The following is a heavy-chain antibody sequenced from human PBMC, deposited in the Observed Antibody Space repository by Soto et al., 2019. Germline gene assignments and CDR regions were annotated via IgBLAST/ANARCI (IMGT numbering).Heavy chain of an antibody. D-gene: IGHD5-18*01. CDR2: IGGYKGNT. CDR1: GYTFTNYG. CDR3: APHTLDTGMPSGY. Sequence: QVQLVQSGAEVREPGASVKVSCKASGYTFTNYGVRWVQQAPGQGLEWMGWIGGYKGNTNYAQKLQGRVTLTTDSSTSTAYMELRSLRSDDTAVYYCAPHTLDTGMPSGYWGHGTLVTVSS. J-gene: IGHJ4*01. V-gene: IGHV1-18*01.